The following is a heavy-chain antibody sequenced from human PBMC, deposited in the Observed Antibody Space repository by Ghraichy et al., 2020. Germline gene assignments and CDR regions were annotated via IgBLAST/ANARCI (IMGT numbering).Heavy chain of an antibody. CDR2: ISGPSDYI. CDR1: GFSFRTYR. J-gene: IGHJ5*01. Sequence: GGSLRLSCAASGFSFRTYRMNWVRQAPGKGLEWVSSISGPSDYIYYADSVKGRFTISRDDAKNSLYLQMNSLRAEDTAVYFCVPHPDSSSQGSWGHGTLVSVSS. D-gene: IGHD6-6*01. CDR3: VPHPDSSSQGS. V-gene: IGHV3-21*01.